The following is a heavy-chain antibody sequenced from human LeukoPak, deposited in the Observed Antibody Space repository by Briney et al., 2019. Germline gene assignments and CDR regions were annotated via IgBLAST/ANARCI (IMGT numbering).Heavy chain of an antibody. CDR1: GYSISSGYY. J-gene: IGHJ4*02. CDR2: IYHSGST. V-gene: IGHV4-38-2*01. D-gene: IGHD3-10*01. Sequence: PSETLSLTCAVSGYSISSGYYWGWIRQPPGKGLELIGSIYHSGSTYYNPSLKSRVTISVDTSKNQFSLKLSSVTAADTAVYYCANGELLPERFDYWGQGTLVTVSS. CDR3: ANGELLPERFDY.